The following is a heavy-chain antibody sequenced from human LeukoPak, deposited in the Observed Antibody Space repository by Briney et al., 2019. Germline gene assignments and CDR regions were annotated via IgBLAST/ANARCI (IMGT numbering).Heavy chain of an antibody. V-gene: IGHV3-23*01. Sequence: GGSLRLSCAASGFTLSGYAMTWVRQAPGKGLEWVSAFGGDGRSTYYADSVKGRFTISRDNSKNTLYLQMSSLRAGDTAIYYCAKDWRDYGDFHAFDIWGQGTMVTVSS. CDR3: AKDWRDYGDFHAFDI. D-gene: IGHD4-17*01. CDR2: FGGDGRST. J-gene: IGHJ3*02. CDR1: GFTLSGYA.